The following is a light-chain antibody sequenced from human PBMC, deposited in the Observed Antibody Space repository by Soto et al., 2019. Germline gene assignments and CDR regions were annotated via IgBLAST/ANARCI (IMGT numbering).Light chain of an antibody. Sequence: DIQMTQSPSTLSASVGDRVTITCLASQSISYRLAWYQQKPGKAPKVLIYDVSSLESGVPSRFSGSVSGTEFTLTISSLQPDDFATYYCQQYNSYSWTFGQGTKVDIK. CDR1: QSISYR. V-gene: IGKV1-5*01. CDR2: DVS. CDR3: QQYNSYSWT. J-gene: IGKJ1*01.